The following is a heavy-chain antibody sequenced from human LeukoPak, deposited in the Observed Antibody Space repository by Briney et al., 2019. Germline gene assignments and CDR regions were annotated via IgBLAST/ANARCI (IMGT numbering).Heavy chain of an antibody. CDR1: GGTFSTYA. D-gene: IGHD1-26*01. CDR3: SVGAAYYFDY. Sequence: ASVKVSCKSSGGTFSTYAISWVRQAPGQGLEWMGRIIPILNQANYALKFQGRFTITADKSTSTAFMELSSLRSEDTAVYYCSVGAAYYFDYWGQGTLVTVSS. CDR2: IIPILNQA. J-gene: IGHJ4*02. V-gene: IGHV1-69*04.